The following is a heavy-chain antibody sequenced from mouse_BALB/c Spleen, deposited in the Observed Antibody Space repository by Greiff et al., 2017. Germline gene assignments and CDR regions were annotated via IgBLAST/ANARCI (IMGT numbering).Heavy chain of an antibody. CDR2: IWAGGST. CDR3: AREGDYDGVAMDY. J-gene: IGHJ4*01. D-gene: IGHD2-4*01. CDR1: GFSLTSYG. V-gene: IGHV2-9*02. Sequence: VMLVESGPGLVAPSQSLSITCTVSGFSLTSYGVHWVRQPPGKGLEWLGVIWAGGSTNYNSALMSRLSISKDNSKSQVFLKMNSLQTDDTAMYYCAREGDYDGVAMDYWGQGTSVTVSS.